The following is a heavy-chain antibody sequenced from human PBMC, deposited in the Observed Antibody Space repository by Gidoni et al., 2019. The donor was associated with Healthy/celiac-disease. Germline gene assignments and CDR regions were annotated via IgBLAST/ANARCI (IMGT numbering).Heavy chain of an antibody. J-gene: IGHJ6*02. D-gene: IGHD6-13*01. CDR2: IYYSGST. Sequence: QLQLQESGPGLVKPSETLSLTCTVSGGSISSSSYYWGWIRQPPGKGLEWIGSIYYSGSTYYNPSLKSRVTISVDTSKNQFSLKLSSVTAADTAVYYCARHGASSSWQFYYYYGMDVWGQGTTVTVSS. CDR3: ARHGASSSWQFYYYYGMDV. CDR1: GGSISSSSYY. V-gene: IGHV4-39*01.